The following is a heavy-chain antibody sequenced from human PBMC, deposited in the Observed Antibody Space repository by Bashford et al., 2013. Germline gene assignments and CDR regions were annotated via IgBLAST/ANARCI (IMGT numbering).Heavy chain of an antibody. D-gene: IGHD3-10*01. V-gene: IGHV3-23*01. Sequence: GGSLRLSCAASGFSFTSYAMYWVRQPPGKGLEWVSSIVGIGGTTSYADSVKGRFTISRDNSKNTLFLQMDSLRADDTAIYYCAKDRGGIIGDNWFAPGVREPWSPSPQ. CDR3: AKDRGGIIGDNWFAP. CDR1: GFSFTSYA. CDR2: IVGIGGTT. J-gene: IGHJ5*02.